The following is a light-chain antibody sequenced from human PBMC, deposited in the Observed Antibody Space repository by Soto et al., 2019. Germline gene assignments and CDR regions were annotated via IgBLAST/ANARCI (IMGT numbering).Light chain of an antibody. Sequence: DIQMTPSPSSLSASVGDRVTITCRASQSISTYLNWYQQKVGKAPKLLIYAASSLQRGVPSRFSGSGSGTDFTLTISSLQPEDFATYYCQPSYSTPRTFGQGTKLEIK. J-gene: IGKJ2*02. V-gene: IGKV1-39*01. CDR1: QSISTY. CDR3: QPSYSTPRT. CDR2: AAS.